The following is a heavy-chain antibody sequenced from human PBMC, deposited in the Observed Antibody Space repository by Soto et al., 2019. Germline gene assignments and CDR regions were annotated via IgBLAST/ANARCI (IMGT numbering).Heavy chain of an antibody. Sequence: QVQLQESGPGLVKPSETLSLTCTVSGDSVSGGGYSWSWIRQPPGKGLEWIGYIYYSGTTNYNPSLKSRVTISVDTSKNQFSLKLSSVTAADTAVYYCARVQLWFGELSYDRGYFYYGMDVWGQGTTVTVSS. CDR2: IYYSGTT. V-gene: IGHV4-61*08. CDR1: GDSVSGGGYS. CDR3: ARVQLWFGELSYDRGYFYYGMDV. J-gene: IGHJ6*02. D-gene: IGHD3-10*01.